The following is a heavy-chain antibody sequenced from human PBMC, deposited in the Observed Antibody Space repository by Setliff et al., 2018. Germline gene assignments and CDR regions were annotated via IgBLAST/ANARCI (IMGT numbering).Heavy chain of an antibody. V-gene: IGHV1-18*01. CDR2: ISPHTGNA. CDR1: GYPFDQSV. CDR3: LRLVRYCTKIACQATSGDEV. J-gene: IGHJ4*02. Sequence: ASVKVSCKTSGYPFDQSVVSWVRQAPGQGLEWVGWISPHTGNAYYPQNLQSRVTLTTDTSTTTAYMELTSLRPDDTAVYYCLRLVRYCTKIACQATSGDEVWGLGTLVTVSS. D-gene: IGHD2-8*01.